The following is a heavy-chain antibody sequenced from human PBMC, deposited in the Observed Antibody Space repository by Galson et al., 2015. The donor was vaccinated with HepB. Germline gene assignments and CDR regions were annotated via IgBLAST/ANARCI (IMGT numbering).Heavy chain of an antibody. D-gene: IGHD6-19*01. J-gene: IGHJ4*02. CDR1: GFSFSDHI. V-gene: IGHV3-48*02. Sequence: SLRLSCAASGFSFSDHIMNWVRQAPGKGLEWVSYIINTDNSAYYADSVKGRFTISRDNAKHSVHLQMNSLRDEDTGVYYCIAVTGVGEWGQGTLVTVSS. CDR2: IINTDNSA. CDR3: IAVTGVGE.